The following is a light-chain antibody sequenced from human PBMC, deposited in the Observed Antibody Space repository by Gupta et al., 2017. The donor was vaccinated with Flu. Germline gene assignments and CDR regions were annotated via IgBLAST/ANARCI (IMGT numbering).Light chain of an antibody. CDR1: QSVSSY. J-gene: IGKJ4*01. V-gene: IGKV3-11*01. CDR2: DAS. Sequence: EIVLTQSPATLSLSPGERATLSCMASQSVSSYLAWYQQKPGQAPRLLIYDASNRATGIPARFSGSGSGTXFTLTIXSLGPEDFAVYYCQQRSNWPPTFGXGTKVEIK. CDR3: QQRSNWPPT.